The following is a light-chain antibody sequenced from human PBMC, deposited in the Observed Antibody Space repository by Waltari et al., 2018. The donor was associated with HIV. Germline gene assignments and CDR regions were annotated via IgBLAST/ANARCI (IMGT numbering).Light chain of an antibody. CDR1: SSDVGGYND. CDR2: DVS. CDR3: CSYAGSYGVV. J-gene: IGLJ2*01. Sequence: QSALTQPRSVSGSPGQTVTISCTGTSSDVGGYNDVSWYQQHPGKAPKLTIYDVSKRPSGVPDRFSGSKSGNTASLTISGLQAEDEADYYCCSYAGSYGVVFGGGTKLTVL. V-gene: IGLV2-11*01.